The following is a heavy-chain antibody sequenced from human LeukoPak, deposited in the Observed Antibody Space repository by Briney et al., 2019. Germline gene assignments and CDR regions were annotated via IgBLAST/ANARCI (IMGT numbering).Heavy chain of an antibody. CDR3: ARDRGARGTIFGVVNDY. J-gene: IGHJ4*02. V-gene: IGHV1-18*01. CDR2: ISAYNGNT. Sequence: ASVKVSCKASGYTFTSYGISWVRQAPGQGLEWMGWISAYNGNTNYAQKLQGRVTMTTDTSTSTAYMELRSLRSDDTAVYYCARDRGARGTIFGVVNDYWGQGTLVTVSS. D-gene: IGHD3-3*01. CDR1: GYTFTSYG.